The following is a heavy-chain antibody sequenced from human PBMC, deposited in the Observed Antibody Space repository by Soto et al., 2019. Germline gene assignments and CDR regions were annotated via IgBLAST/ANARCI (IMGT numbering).Heavy chain of an antibody. J-gene: IGHJ4*02. CDR3: ARAKRGMITFGGVISDY. Sequence: PSETLSLTCAVYGGSFSGYYWSWIRQPPGKGLEWIGEINHSGSTNYNPSLKSRVTISVDTSKNQFSPKLSSVTAADTAVYYCARAKRGMITFGGVISDYWGQGTLVTVSS. D-gene: IGHD3-16*02. CDR2: INHSGST. CDR1: GGSFSGYY. V-gene: IGHV4-34*01.